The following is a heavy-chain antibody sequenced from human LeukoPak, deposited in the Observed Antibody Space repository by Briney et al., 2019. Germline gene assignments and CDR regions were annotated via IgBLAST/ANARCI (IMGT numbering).Heavy chain of an antibody. CDR3: ARIAPPYYYDSSGYYRPPDY. Sequence: PGGSLRLSCAASGFTFDDYGMHWVRQAPGKGLKWGSGITWNSGTIDYADSVKGRFTISRDNAKNSLYLQMNSLRAEDMALYYCARIAPPYYYDSSGYYRPPDYWGQGTLVTVSS. J-gene: IGHJ4*02. V-gene: IGHV3-9*03. D-gene: IGHD3-22*01. CDR1: GFTFDDYG. CDR2: ITWNSGTI.